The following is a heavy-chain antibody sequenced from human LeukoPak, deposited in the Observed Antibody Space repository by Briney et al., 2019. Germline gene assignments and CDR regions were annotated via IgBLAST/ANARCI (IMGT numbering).Heavy chain of an antibody. CDR3: ARESGWYYLDN. CDR1: GFIFSNYE. Sequence: PGGSLRLSCAASGFIFSNYEMNWVRQAPGKGLEWVSYITGSGRTIYYADSVKGRFTISRDNAKNSLYLQMSSLRAEDTAVYYCARESGWYYLDNWGQGTLVSVSS. D-gene: IGHD6-19*01. V-gene: IGHV3-48*03. J-gene: IGHJ4*02. CDR2: ITGSGRTI.